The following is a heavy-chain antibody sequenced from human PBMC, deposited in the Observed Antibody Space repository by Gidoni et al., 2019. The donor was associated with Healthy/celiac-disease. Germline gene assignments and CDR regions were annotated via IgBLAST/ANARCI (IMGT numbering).Heavy chain of an antibody. D-gene: IGHD3-22*01. J-gene: IGHJ4*02. V-gene: IGHV3-20*04. CDR2: INWNGGST. Sequence: EVQLVESGGGVVRPGASPTPSWSASGLTFDDYGMCCVRQAPGKGLELVSGINWNGGSTGYADSVKGRFTISRDNAKNSLYLQMNSLRAEDTALYYCARLEIVSEAFDYWGQGTLVTVSS. CDR3: ARLEIVSEAFDY. CDR1: GLTFDDYG.